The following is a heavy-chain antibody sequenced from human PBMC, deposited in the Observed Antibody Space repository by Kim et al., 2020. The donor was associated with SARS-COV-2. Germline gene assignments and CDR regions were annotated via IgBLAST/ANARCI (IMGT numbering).Heavy chain of an antibody. CDR3: AKDRAIQLWSPYYYYYG. CDR2: ISYDGSNK. D-gene: IGHD5-18*01. V-gene: IGHV3-30*18. CDR1: GFTFSSYG. J-gene: IGHJ6*01. Sequence: GGSLRLSCAASGFTFSSYGMHWVRQAPGKGLEWVAVISYDGSNKYYADSVKGRFTISRDNSKNTLYLQMNSLRAEDTAVYYCAKDRAIQLWSPYYYYYG.